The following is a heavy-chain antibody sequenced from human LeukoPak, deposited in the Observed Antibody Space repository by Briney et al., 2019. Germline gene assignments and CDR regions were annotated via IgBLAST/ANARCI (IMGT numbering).Heavy chain of an antibody. D-gene: IGHD3-10*01. V-gene: IGHV1-69*05. CDR3: VGGQGAIMVRGVIMGLGYYYYMDV. CDR1: GGTFSSYA. CDR2: IIPIFGTA. Sequence: SVKVSCKASGGTFSSYAISWVLQAPGQGLEWMGGIIPIFGTANYAQKFQGRVTITTDESTSTAYMELSSLRSEDTAVYYCVGGQGAIMVRGVIMGLGYYYYMDVWGKGTTVTVSS. J-gene: IGHJ6*03.